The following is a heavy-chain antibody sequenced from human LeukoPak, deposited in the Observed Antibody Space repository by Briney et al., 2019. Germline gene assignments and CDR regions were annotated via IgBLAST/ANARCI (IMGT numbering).Heavy chain of an antibody. CDR3: ARAVQNWNDASSYYYYMDV. J-gene: IGHJ6*03. CDR1: GGSFSGYY. V-gene: IGHV4-34*01. CDR2: INHSGST. D-gene: IGHD1-1*01. Sequence: PSETLSLTCAVYGGSFSGYYWSWIRQPPGKGLEWIGEINHSGSTNYNPSLKSRVTISVDTSKNQFSLKLSSVTAADTAVYYCARAVQNWNDASSYYYYMDVWGKGTTVTISS.